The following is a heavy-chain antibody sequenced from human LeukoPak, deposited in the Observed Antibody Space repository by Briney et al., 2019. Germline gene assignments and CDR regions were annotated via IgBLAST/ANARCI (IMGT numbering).Heavy chain of an antibody. CDR1: GYTFTGYY. Sequence: ASVKVSCKASGYTFTGYYMHWVRQAPGQGLEWMGWINPDSGGTNYAQKFQGWVTMTRDTSISSAYMELSRLRSDDTAVYYCARARPRTDAFDIWGQGTMVTVSS. J-gene: IGHJ3*02. CDR3: ARARPRTDAFDI. V-gene: IGHV1-2*04. CDR2: INPDSGGT.